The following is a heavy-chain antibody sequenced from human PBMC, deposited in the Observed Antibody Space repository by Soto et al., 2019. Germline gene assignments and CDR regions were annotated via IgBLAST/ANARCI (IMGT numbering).Heavy chain of an antibody. CDR3: ARGNHRWLQLWYFDL. D-gene: IGHD5-12*01. V-gene: IGHV1-69*12. CDR1: GGTFSNYP. J-gene: IGHJ2*01. Sequence: QVQLVQSGAEVKKPGSSVKVSCKASGGTFSNYPISWVRQAPGQGLEWMGGIIPIFGTVNYAQKFQGRVTIIADGSTSTAYMEVSSLRSEDTAVYYCARGNHRWLQLWYFDLWGRGTLVTVSS. CDR2: IIPIFGTV.